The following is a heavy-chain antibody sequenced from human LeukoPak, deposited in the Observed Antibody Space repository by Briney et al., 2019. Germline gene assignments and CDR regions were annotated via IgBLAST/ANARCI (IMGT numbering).Heavy chain of an antibody. Sequence: SETLSLTCAVYGGSFSGYYWSWIRQPPGKGLEWIGEINHSGSTNYNPPLKSRVTISVDTSKNQFSLKLSSVTAADTAVYYCARGGYYDYVWGSYRPYYFDYWGQGTLVTVSS. CDR1: GGSFSGYY. CDR2: INHSGST. J-gene: IGHJ4*02. V-gene: IGHV4-34*01. D-gene: IGHD3-16*02. CDR3: ARGGYYDYVWGSYRPYYFDY.